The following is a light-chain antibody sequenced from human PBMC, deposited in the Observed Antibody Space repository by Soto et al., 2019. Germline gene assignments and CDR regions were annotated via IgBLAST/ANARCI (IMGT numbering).Light chain of an antibody. CDR2: LNSDGSH. CDR1: RGHSNYA. CDR3: QTWGSGIVV. V-gene: IGLV4-69*01. Sequence: QLVLTQSPSASASLGASVKLTCTLSRGHSNYAIAWHQQQSEKGPRYLMKLNSDGSHSKGDGIPDRFSGSSSGAERYLTISSLRSEDEADYYCQTWGSGIVVFGGGTKLTAL. J-gene: IGLJ2*01.